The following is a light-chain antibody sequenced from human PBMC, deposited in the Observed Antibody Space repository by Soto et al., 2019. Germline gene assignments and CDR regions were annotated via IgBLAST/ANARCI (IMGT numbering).Light chain of an antibody. J-gene: IGKJ2*01. CDR1: QDIGNY. Sequence: DIQMTQSPSSLSASVGDRVTITCQASQDIGNYLNWYQQKPGKAPKLLIYDASNLEPEVPFRFSGRGSGTDFTFTINSLQPEDLATYYCQQYVDLPYTFGQGTKLEIK. CDR3: QQYVDLPYT. V-gene: IGKV1-33*01. CDR2: DAS.